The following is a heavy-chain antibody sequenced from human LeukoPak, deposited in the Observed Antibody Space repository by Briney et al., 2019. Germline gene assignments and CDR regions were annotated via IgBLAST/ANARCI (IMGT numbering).Heavy chain of an antibody. D-gene: IGHD7-27*01. CDR3: AGSGSDY. CDR2: INHDGSST. V-gene: IGHV3-74*01. J-gene: IGHJ4*02. Sequence: GGSLRLACATSGFTFTTFWMHWVRHVPGKGLVWVSRINHDGSSTNYAASMKGRFTISRDNAKNSLYLQMDSLRAEDTAVYYCAGSGSDYWGQGTLVTVSS. CDR1: GFTFTTFW.